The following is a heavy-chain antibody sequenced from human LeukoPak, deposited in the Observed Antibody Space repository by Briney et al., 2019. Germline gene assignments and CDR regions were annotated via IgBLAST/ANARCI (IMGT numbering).Heavy chain of an antibody. CDR1: GFTFSSYC. Sequence: GGSLRLSCATSGFTFSSYCFNWVRQAPGKGLEWVALISYDGSQEYYADSVKGRFTISRDNSKNTLYLQMNSLRVEDTAVYFCAKDRGGNYYYYYYMDVWGKGTTVTVSS. V-gene: IGHV3-30*04. CDR3: AKDRGGNYYYYYYMDV. CDR2: ISYDGSQE. D-gene: IGHD1-1*01. J-gene: IGHJ6*03.